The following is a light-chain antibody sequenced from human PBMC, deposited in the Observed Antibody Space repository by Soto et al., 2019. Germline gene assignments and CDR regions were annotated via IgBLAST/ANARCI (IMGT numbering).Light chain of an antibody. J-gene: IGKJ1*01. V-gene: IGKV1-9*01. Sequence: DIQLTQSPSFLSASVGDRVTITCRASQGISSYLAWYQQKPGKAPKLLIHAASTLQSGVPSRFSGSGSGTEFTLTIRSLQPEDFATYYCQQLNNYPRTFGQGTKVEI. CDR3: QQLNNYPRT. CDR2: AAS. CDR1: QGISSY.